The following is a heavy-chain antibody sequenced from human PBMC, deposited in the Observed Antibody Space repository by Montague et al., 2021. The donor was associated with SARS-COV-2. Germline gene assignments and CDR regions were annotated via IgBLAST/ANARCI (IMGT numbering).Heavy chain of an antibody. V-gene: IGHV3-48*04. J-gene: IGHJ1*01. CDR3: ADYGDTEPFQH. CDR2: ISRSSRTI. Sequence: SLRLSCAASGFTFGSYSMNWVRQAPGKGLEWVSYISRSSRTIYYADSVKGRITTSRDNAKNSLYLQMNSLRAEDTAVYYCADYGDTEPFQHWGQGTLVTVSS. D-gene: IGHD4-17*01. CDR1: GFTFGSYS.